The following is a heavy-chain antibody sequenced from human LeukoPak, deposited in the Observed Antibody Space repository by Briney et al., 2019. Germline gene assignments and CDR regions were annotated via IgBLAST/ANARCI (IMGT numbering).Heavy chain of an antibody. CDR3: AKDTDIVVVVAFDY. V-gene: IGHV3-23*01. D-gene: IGHD2-15*01. CDR1: GFTFSSHA. CDR2: ISGSGGST. J-gene: IGHJ4*02. Sequence: GESLRLSCAASGFTFSSHAMSWVRQAPGKGLERVSAISGSGGSTYYADSVKGRFTISRDNSKNTLYLQMNSLRAEDTAVYYCAKDTDIVVVVAFDYWGQGTLVTVSS.